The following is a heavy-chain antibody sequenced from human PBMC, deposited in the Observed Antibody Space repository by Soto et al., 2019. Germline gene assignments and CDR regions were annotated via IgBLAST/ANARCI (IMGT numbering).Heavy chain of an antibody. D-gene: IGHD4-4*01. CDR2: ISGGSGNI. Sequence: EVQLVESGGGLVQPGGSLRLSCAASGFTFSSYSMNWVRQAPGKGLEWVSYISGGSGNIKYADSVKGRFTISRDNAKNSPYLQMNSLRDEDTAVYYCARDTVFSFDYWGQGTLVTVSS. CDR1: GFTFSSYS. V-gene: IGHV3-48*02. J-gene: IGHJ4*02. CDR3: ARDTVFSFDY.